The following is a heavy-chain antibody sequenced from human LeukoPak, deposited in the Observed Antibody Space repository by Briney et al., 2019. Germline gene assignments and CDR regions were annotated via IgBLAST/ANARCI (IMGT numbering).Heavy chain of an antibody. J-gene: IGHJ3*02. Sequence: PGGSLRLSCAASGFTFSSYAMSWVRQAPGKGLEWVSAIGGSGGSTYYADSVKGRFTISRDNSKNTLYLQMNSLRAGDTAVYYCAKDKMSLFDIWGQGTMVTVSS. CDR1: GFTFSSYA. CDR2: IGGSGGST. V-gene: IGHV3-23*01. CDR3: AKDKMSLFDI.